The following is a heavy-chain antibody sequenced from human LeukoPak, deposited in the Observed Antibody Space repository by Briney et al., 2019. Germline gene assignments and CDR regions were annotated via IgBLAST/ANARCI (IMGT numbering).Heavy chain of an antibody. CDR1: GGSISSGSYY. CDR2: IYTSGST. CDR3: ARTGIAATGGYYYMDV. D-gene: IGHD6-13*01. V-gene: IGHV4-61*02. Sequence: SETLSLTCTVSGGSISSGSYYWSWIRQPAGKGLEWIGRIYTSGSTNYNPSLKSRVTISVDTSKNQFSLKLSSATAADTAVYYCARTGIAATGGYYYMDVWGKGTTVTVSS. J-gene: IGHJ6*03.